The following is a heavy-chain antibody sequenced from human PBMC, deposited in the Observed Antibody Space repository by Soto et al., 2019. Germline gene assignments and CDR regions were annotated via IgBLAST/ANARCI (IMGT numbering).Heavy chain of an antibody. CDR3: AKIIPAVGTAY. J-gene: IGHJ4*02. CDR2: ISGSGDIT. Sequence: PGGSLRLSCAASGFTFSSYAMSWGRQAPGKGLEWVSAISGSGDITYYTDSVKGRFTISRDNSKNTLYLQMNSLRVEDTAVYYCAKIIPAVGTAYWGQGTLVTVSS. V-gene: IGHV3-23*01. CDR1: GFTFSSYA. D-gene: IGHD6-13*01.